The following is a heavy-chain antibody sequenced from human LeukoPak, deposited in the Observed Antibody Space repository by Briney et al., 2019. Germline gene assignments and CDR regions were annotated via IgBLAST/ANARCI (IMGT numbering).Heavy chain of an antibody. CDR2: IYYSGGT. V-gene: IGHV4-59*01. D-gene: IGHD1-26*01. CDR1: GGSISHYY. CDR3: ASHPSGSYGQVDC. J-gene: IGHJ4*02. Sequence: PSETLSLTCTVSGGSISHYYWSRIRQPPGKGLEWIGYIYYSGGTNYNPSLKSRVTISLDTSKNQFSLKLSSVTAADTAVYYCASHPSGSYGQVDCWGQGTLVTVSS.